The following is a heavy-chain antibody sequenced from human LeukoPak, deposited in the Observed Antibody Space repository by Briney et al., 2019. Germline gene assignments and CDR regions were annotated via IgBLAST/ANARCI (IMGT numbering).Heavy chain of an antibody. CDR2: IRYDGSNK. J-gene: IGHJ4*02. Sequence: PGGSLRLSCAASGFTFSSYGMHWVRQAPGKGLGWVAFIRYDGSNKYYADSVKGRFTISRDNSKNTLYLQMNSLRAEDTAVYYCAKPDYDYVWGSYRYPMLYWGQGTLVTVSS. CDR3: AKPDYDYVWGSYRYPMLY. V-gene: IGHV3-30*02. D-gene: IGHD3-16*02. CDR1: GFTFSSYG.